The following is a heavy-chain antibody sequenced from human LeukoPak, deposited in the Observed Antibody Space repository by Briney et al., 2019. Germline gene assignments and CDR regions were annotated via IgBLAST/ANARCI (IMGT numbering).Heavy chain of an antibody. V-gene: IGHV3-23*01. CDR3: AKDLRYGDCVSPDAFDI. J-gene: IGHJ3*02. Sequence: GGSLRLSCEASGFAFSSYSMNWVRQAPGKGLEWVSAISGSGGSTYYADSVKGRFTTSRDNSKNTLYLQMNSLRAEDTAVYYCAKDLRYGDCVSPDAFDIWGQGTMVTVSS. CDR1: GFAFSSYS. CDR2: ISGSGGST. D-gene: IGHD4-17*01.